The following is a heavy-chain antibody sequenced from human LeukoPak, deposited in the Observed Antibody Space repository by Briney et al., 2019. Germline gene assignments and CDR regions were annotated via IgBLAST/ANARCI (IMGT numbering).Heavy chain of an antibody. CDR3: ARALTTDWLHYAFDF. J-gene: IGHJ3*01. CDR2: IYSGGST. V-gene: IGHV3-53*01. Sequence: GGSLRLSCAASGFTVSSNYMSWVRQAPGKGLEWVSVIYSGGSTYYAASVRGRFTISRDNAKNSVYLQMNSLTVEDTAVYYCARALTTDWLHYAFDFWGQGTVVTVSS. D-gene: IGHD3/OR15-3a*01. CDR1: GFTVSSNY.